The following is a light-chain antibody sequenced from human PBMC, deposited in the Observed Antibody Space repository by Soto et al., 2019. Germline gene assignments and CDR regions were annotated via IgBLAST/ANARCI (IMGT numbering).Light chain of an antibody. CDR1: QSIITY. Sequence: DIQMTQSPSSLSASIGDRVTITCRASQSIITYLNWYQQKSGNAPKLLIHGASNLESGVPSRFSGSGSGTDFTLTISGLQPEDFAIYYCQQSYSSPPEYTFGQRTKLEIK. V-gene: IGKV1-39*01. CDR2: GAS. CDR3: QQSYSSPPEYT. J-gene: IGKJ2*01.